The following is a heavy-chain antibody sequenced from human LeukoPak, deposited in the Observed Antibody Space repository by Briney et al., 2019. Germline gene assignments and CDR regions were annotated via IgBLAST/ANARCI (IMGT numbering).Heavy chain of an antibody. D-gene: IGHD6-13*01. J-gene: IGHJ5*02. CDR2: INHSGST. CDR1: GGSFSGYY. CDR3: ARPPGIAAAWFDP. Sequence: SETLSLTCAVYGGSFSGYYWSWIRQPPGKGLEWIGEINHSGSTKYNPSLKSRVTISVDTSKNQFSLMVTSVTAADTAVYYCARPPGIAAAWFDPWGQGTLVTVSS. V-gene: IGHV4-34*01.